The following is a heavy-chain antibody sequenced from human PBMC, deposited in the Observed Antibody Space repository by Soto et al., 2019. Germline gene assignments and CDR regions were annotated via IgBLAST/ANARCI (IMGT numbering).Heavy chain of an antibody. J-gene: IGHJ5*02. CDR2: IKQDGSEK. CDR1: GFTFSSYW. Sequence: GGSLRLSCAASGFTFSSYWMSWVRQAPGKGLEWVANIKQDGSEKYYVDSVKGRFTISRDNAKNSLYLQMNSLRAEDTAVYYCARNGILRYFDWPQNWFDPWGQGTLVTVSS. V-gene: IGHV3-7*01. CDR3: ARNGILRYFDWPQNWFDP. D-gene: IGHD3-9*01.